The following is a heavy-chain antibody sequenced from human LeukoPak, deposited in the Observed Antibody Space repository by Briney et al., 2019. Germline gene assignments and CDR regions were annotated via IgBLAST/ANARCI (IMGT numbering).Heavy chain of an antibody. Sequence: GGSLRLSCAASGFTFSSYGMHWVRQAPGKGLEWVAVISYDGSNKYYADSVKGRFTISRDNSKNTLYLQMNSLRAEDTAVYYCAKTGGSYPYWDQGTLVTVSS. D-gene: IGHD1-26*01. V-gene: IGHV3-30*18. CDR3: AKTGGSYPY. CDR1: GFTFSSYG. J-gene: IGHJ4*02. CDR2: ISYDGSNK.